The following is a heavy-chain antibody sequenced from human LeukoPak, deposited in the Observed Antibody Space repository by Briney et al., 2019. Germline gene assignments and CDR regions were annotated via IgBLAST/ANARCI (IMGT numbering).Heavy chain of an antibody. D-gene: IGHD1-26*01. J-gene: IGHJ6*03. CDR3: ARGNSGSHWGDHYFYMDV. CDR2: ITHNGGT. CDR1: GFIFSNYW. Sequence: GSLRLSCTASGFIFSNYWMTWVRQTPGKGLEWLGEITHNGGTNYMPSLSGRVSVFQDVSKNQFSLKLSSVTAADTGVYYCARGNSGSHWGDHYFYMDVWGKGTTVIVSS. V-gene: IGHV4-34*01.